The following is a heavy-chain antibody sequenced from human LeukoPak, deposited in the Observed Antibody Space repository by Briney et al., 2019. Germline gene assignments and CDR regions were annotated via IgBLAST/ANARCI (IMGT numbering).Heavy chain of an antibody. J-gene: IGHJ4*02. CDR1: GGSISSYY. D-gene: IGHD3-10*01. CDR2: IYYSGST. CDR3: ARHHYYYFDY. Sequence: SETLSLTCTVSGGSISSYYWSWIRQPPGKGLEWIGYIYYSGSTNYNPSLKSRVTVSVDTSKNQFSLKLSSVTAADTAVYYCARHHYYYFDYWGQGTLVTVSS. V-gene: IGHV4-59*08.